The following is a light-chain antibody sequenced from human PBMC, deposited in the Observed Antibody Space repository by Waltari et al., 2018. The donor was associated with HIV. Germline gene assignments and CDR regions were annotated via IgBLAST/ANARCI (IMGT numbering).Light chain of an antibody. CDR3: CSYGGTYNV. V-gene: IGLV2-11*01. CDR2: EVS. CDR1: SSDVGGYNS. J-gene: IGLJ1*01. Sequence: QSALTQPRSVSGSPGQSVTISCTGTSSDVGGYNSVSWYQQHPGKPPKLLIYEVSKWPSGVPDRFSGSNSGNTASLTISVLRADDEADYYCCSYGGTYNVFGTGTKVTIL.